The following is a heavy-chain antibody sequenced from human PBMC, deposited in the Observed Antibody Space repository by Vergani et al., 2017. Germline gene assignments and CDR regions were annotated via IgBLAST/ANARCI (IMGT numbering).Heavy chain of an antibody. V-gene: IGHV3-64D*06. CDR2: ISRNGGST. Sequence: EVQLVESGGGLVQPGGSLRLSCSASGFTFSSYAMHWVRQAPGKGLEYVSAISRNGGSTYYADSVKGRFTISRDNSKNTLYLQMSSLRAEDTAVYYCVKAKKDILTGYYSRYFDYWGQGTLVTVSS. J-gene: IGHJ4*02. CDR3: VKAKKDILTGYYSRYFDY. D-gene: IGHD3-9*01. CDR1: GFTFSSYA.